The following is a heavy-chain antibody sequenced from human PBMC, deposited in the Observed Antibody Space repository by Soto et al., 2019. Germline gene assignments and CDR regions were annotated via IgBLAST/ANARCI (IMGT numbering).Heavy chain of an antibody. CDR2: ISYDGSNK. D-gene: IGHD2-15*01. Sequence: QVQLVESGGGVVQPGRSLRLSCAASGFTFSSYAMHWVRQAPGKGLEWVAVISYDGSNKYYADSVKGRFTISRDNSKKTLDLQMNSLRAEDTAVSYCARAGCSGGSCYRPGFYYGMDVWGQGTTVTVSS. CDR1: GFTFSSYA. CDR3: ARAGCSGGSCYRPGFYYGMDV. J-gene: IGHJ6*02. V-gene: IGHV3-30-3*01.